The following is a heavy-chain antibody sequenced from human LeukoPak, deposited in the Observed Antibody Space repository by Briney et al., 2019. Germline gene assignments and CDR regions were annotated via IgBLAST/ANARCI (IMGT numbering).Heavy chain of an antibody. J-gene: IGHJ4*02. CDR3: ARHGADFWSGPGDY. CDR2: ISYSGNT. CDR1: GGSISNTDSY. V-gene: IGHV4-30-4*01. Sequence: PSQTLSLTCTVSGGSISNTDSYWNWIRQPPGKGLEWIGFISYSGNTYSTPSLESRLTISIDTAKNQFSLSLSSVTAADTAVYYCARHGADFWSGPGDYWGQGTLVTVSS. D-gene: IGHD3-3*01.